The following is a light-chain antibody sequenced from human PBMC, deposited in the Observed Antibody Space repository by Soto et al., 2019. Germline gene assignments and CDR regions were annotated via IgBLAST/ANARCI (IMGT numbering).Light chain of an antibody. V-gene: IGKV1-12*01. Sequence: DIQMTQSPSSLSASVGDRVTITCRASQGISTYLNWYQQKPGKAPKLLIYAASSLQSGVPSRFSGSGSGTDFTLTISSLQPEDFATYYCQQANNFPLTFGGGTKVDIK. CDR1: QGISTY. CDR2: AAS. CDR3: QQANNFPLT. J-gene: IGKJ4*01.